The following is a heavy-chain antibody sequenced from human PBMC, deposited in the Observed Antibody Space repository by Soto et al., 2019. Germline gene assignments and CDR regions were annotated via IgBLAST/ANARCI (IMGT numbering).Heavy chain of an antibody. CDR2: INHSGST. CDR1: GGSFSGYS. J-gene: IGHJ4*02. D-gene: IGHD1-7*01. CDR3: AREKTTGLFDY. Sequence: QVQLQQWGAGLLKPSETLSLTCAVYGGSFSGYSWTWIRQPPGTGLEWIGQINHSGSTNYNPSLKSRVTISVDTYKSQFSLKLTSVTAEDTAVYYCAREKTTGLFDYWGPGTLVTVSS. V-gene: IGHV4-34*01.